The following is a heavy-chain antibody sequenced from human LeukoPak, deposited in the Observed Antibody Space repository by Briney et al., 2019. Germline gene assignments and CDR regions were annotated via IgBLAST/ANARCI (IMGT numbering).Heavy chain of an antibody. CDR2: TIPIFGTA. D-gene: IGHD1-26*01. J-gene: IGHJ5*02. CDR1: GGTFSSYA. CDR3: ARDRGGSFGNWFDP. V-gene: IGHV1-69*13. Sequence: SVKVSCKASGGTFSSYAISWVRQAPGQGLEWMGGTIPIFGTANYAQKFQGRVAITADESTSTAYMELSSLRSEDTAVYYCARDRGGSFGNWFDPWGQGTLVTVSS.